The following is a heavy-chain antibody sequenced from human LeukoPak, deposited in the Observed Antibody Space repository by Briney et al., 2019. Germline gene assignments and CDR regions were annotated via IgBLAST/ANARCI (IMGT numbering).Heavy chain of an antibody. D-gene: IGHD3-10*01. V-gene: IGHV1-18*01. CDR1: GYAFSSYG. Sequence: ASVKVSCKASGYAFSSYGISWVRQAPGQGLEWMGWTSTYNGNTNYAQKLQGRVTMTTDTSTSTAYMELRSLRSDDTAVYYCARSTGSAPGWFDPWGQGTLVTVSS. CDR3: ARSTGSAPGWFDP. CDR2: TSTYNGNT. J-gene: IGHJ5*02.